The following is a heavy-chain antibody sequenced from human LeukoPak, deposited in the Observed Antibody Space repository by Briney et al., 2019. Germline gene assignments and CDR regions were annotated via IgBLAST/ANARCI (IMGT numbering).Heavy chain of an antibody. V-gene: IGHV1-69*13. CDR2: IIPIFGTA. J-gene: IGHJ4*02. D-gene: IGHD3-10*01. CDR1: GGTFSSYA. Sequence: SVKVSCKASGGTFSSYAISWVRQAPGQGLEWMGGIIPIFGTANYAQKFQGRVTITADESTSTAYMELSSPRSEDTAVYYCARGSMVRGVMGYWGQGTLVTVSS. CDR3: ARGSMVRGVMGY.